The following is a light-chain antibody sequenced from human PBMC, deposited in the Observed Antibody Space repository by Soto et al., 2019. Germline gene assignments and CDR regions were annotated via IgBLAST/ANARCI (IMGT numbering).Light chain of an antibody. CDR3: QQYNSYSRYT. Sequence: DIPMTQSPSTLSASVGDRVTITCRASQSISSWLAWYQQEPGKAPKLLIYKASSLESGVPSRFSGSGSGTEFTLTISSLQPDDFATYYCQQYNSYSRYTFGQGTKLEIK. CDR2: KAS. CDR1: QSISSW. J-gene: IGKJ2*01. V-gene: IGKV1-5*03.